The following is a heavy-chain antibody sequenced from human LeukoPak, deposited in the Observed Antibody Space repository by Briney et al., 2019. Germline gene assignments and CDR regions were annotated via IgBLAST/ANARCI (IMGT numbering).Heavy chain of an antibody. V-gene: IGHV3-21*01. CDR3: ARSGIKMVRGVIIKSPYHMDV. D-gene: IGHD3-10*01. J-gene: IGHJ6*03. Sequence: GGSLRLSCAASGFTLNTYTMNWVRQAPGKGLEWVSSISSSSSYIYYADSVKGRFTISRDDAKNSLSLQMNSLRAEDAAVYYCARSGIKMVRGVIIKSPYHMDVWGKGTTVTVSS. CDR2: ISSSSSYI. CDR1: GFTLNTYT.